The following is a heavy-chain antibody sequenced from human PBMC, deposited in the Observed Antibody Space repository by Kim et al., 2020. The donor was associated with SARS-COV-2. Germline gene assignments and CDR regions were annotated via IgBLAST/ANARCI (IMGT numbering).Heavy chain of an antibody. Sequence: SQTLSLTCAISGDSVSSNSAAWNWIRQSPSRGLEWLGRTYYRSKWYHDYAVSVKSRITINPDTSKNQFSLQLNSVTPDDTAVYYCARVYCSSTSCYYTTHFDYWGQGTLVTVSS. CDR1: GDSVSSNSAA. CDR2: TYYRSKWYH. J-gene: IGHJ4*02. D-gene: IGHD2-2*01. V-gene: IGHV6-1*01. CDR3: ARVYCSSTSCYYTTHFDY.